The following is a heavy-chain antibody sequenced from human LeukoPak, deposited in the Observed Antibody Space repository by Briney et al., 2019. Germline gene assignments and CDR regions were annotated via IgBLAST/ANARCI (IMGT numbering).Heavy chain of an antibody. Sequence: GGSLRLSCAASGFTFSSYSMNWVRQAPGKGLEWVSSISSSSSYIYYADSVKGRFTISRDNAKNSLYLQMNSLRAEDTAVYYCGRDLATFGGVIVYYFDYWGQGTLVTVSS. CDR2: ISSSSSYI. J-gene: IGHJ4*02. CDR1: GFTFSSYS. D-gene: IGHD3-16*02. V-gene: IGHV3-21*01. CDR3: GRDLATFGGVIVYYFDY.